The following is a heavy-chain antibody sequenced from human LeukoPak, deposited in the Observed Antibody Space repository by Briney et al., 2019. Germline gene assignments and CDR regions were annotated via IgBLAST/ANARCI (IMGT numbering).Heavy chain of an antibody. D-gene: IGHD4-17*01. J-gene: IGHJ6*04. CDR3: ARGGEESDV. Sequence: GGSLRLSCAASGFTFSSYAMHWVRQAPGKGLEWVAVISYDGSNKYYADSVKGRFTISRDNSKNTLYLQMNSLRAEDTAVYYCARGGEESDVWGKGTTVTVSS. V-gene: IGHV3-30*04. CDR1: GFTFSSYA. CDR2: ISYDGSNK.